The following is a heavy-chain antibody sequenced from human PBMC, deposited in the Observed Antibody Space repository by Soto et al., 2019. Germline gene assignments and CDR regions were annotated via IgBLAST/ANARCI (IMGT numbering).Heavy chain of an antibody. Sequence: SVKVSCKASGGTFSSYAISWVRQAPGQGLEWMGGIIPIFGTANYAQKFQGRVTITADESTSTAYMELSSLRSEDTAVYYCARDLSSGRGIDVWGQGTTVTVSS. CDR1: GGTFSSYA. J-gene: IGHJ6*02. CDR3: ARDLSSGRGIDV. CDR2: IIPIFGTA. D-gene: IGHD3-10*01. V-gene: IGHV1-69*13.